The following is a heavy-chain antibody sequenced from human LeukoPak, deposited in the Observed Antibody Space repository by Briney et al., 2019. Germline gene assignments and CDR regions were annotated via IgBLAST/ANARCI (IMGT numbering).Heavy chain of an antibody. V-gene: IGHV4-59*08. D-gene: IGHD1-14*01. CDR1: RGSISGYY. Sequence: SETLSLTCTVSRGSISGYYWSWIRQPPGEGLEWIGHIYYTGSTNYTPSLTKYNSSLTSRVTISVDTSKNQFSLKMRSVTAADTAVYYCARIITGAVALDYWGQGTLVTVSS. CDR3: ARIITGAVALDY. J-gene: IGHJ4*02. CDR2: IYYTGST.